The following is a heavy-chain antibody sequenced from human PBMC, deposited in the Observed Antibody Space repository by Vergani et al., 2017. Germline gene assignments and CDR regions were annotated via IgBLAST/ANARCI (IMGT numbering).Heavy chain of an antibody. Sequence: QVQLVQSGAEVKKPGASVKVSCKASGYTFTGYYMHWVRQAPGQGLEWMGRINPNSGGTNYAQKFQGRVTMTRDTSISPAYMELSRLRSDDTAVYYCAREDIVVVPAAGGYDYWGQGTLVTVSS. V-gene: IGHV1-2*06. CDR1: GYTFTGYY. J-gene: IGHJ4*02. CDR2: INPNSGGT. D-gene: IGHD2-2*01. CDR3: AREDIVVVPAAGGYDY.